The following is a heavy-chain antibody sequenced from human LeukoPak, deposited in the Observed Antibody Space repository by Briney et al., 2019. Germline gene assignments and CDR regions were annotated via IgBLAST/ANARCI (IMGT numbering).Heavy chain of an antibody. Sequence: SVKVSCKASGGTFSSYAISWERQAPGQGLEWMGRIIPIFGIANYAQKFQGRVTITADKSTSTAYMELSSLRSEDTAVYYCARCISGSYYFDYWGQGTLVTVSS. CDR2: IIPIFGIA. D-gene: IGHD1-26*01. J-gene: IGHJ4*02. V-gene: IGHV1-69*04. CDR3: ARCISGSYYFDY. CDR1: GGTFSSYA.